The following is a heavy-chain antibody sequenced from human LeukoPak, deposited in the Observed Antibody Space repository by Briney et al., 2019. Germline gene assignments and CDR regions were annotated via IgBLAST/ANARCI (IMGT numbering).Heavy chain of an antibody. D-gene: IGHD6-6*01. Sequence: ASVKVSCKASGYTFTGYYMHWVRQAPGQGLEWMGWINPNSGGTNYAQKFQGRVTMTRDTSISTAYMELSRLRSDDTAVYYCARDPPGQLVSAFDIWGQGTMVTVSS. V-gene: IGHV1-2*02. CDR1: GYTFTGYY. CDR2: INPNSGGT. CDR3: ARDPPGQLVSAFDI. J-gene: IGHJ3*02.